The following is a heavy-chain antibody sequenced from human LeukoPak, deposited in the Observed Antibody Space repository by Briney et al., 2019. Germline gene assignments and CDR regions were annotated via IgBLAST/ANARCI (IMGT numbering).Heavy chain of an antibody. CDR2: INPNSGGT. Sequence: ASVKVSCKASGYTFTGYYMHWVRQAPGQGLEWMGWINPNSGGTNYAQKFQGWVTMTRDTSISTAYMELNSLRAEDTAVYYCAREEPSEQWLVRGYFQHWGQGTLVTVSS. D-gene: IGHD6-19*01. J-gene: IGHJ1*01. CDR3: AREEPSEQWLVRGYFQH. CDR1: GYTFTGYY. V-gene: IGHV1-2*04.